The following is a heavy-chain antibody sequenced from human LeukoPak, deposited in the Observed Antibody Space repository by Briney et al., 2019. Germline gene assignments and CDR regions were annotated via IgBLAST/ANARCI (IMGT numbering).Heavy chain of an antibody. J-gene: IGHJ3*02. D-gene: IGHD6-19*01. Sequence: GGSLRLSCAASGFTFTDYYMSWFRQAPGKGLEWVSYISGSGSTIYYADSVKGRFTTSRDNAKNSLYQQMDSLRAEDTAVYYCAKGIAVAGTRAFDIWGQGTMVTVSS. CDR2: ISGSGSTI. CDR1: GFTFTDYY. V-gene: IGHV3-11*01. CDR3: AKGIAVAGTRAFDI.